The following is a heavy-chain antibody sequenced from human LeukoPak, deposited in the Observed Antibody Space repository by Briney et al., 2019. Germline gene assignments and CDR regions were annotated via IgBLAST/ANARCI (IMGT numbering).Heavy chain of an antibody. CDR3: AKDRGTSVWYLDY. J-gene: IGHJ4*02. V-gene: IGHV3-30*18. CDR1: GFTFSSYG. Sequence: GGSPRLSCAASGFTFSSYGMHWVRQAPGKGLEWVAVISNDGSNEYYADSVKGRFTISRDNSKNTLNLQMNSLRAEDTAVYYCAKDRGTSVWYLDYWGQGTLVTVSS. CDR2: ISNDGSNE. D-gene: IGHD6-19*01.